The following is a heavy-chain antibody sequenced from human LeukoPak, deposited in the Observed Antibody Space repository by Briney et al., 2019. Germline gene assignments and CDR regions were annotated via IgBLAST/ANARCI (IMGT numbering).Heavy chain of an antibody. J-gene: IGHJ4*02. CDR2: IIPIFGTA. CDR3: ARGFDILTGTYFDY. CDR1: GGTFSSYA. D-gene: IGHD3-9*01. V-gene: IGHV1-69*13. Sequence: SVKVSCKASGGTFSSYAVSWVRQAPGQGLEWMGGIIPIFGTANYAQKFQGRVTITADESTSTAYMELSSLRSKDTAVYYCARGFDILTGTYFDYWGQGTLVTVSS.